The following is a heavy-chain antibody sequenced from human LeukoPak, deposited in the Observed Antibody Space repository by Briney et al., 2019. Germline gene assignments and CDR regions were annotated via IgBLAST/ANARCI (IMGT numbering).Heavy chain of an antibody. CDR3: TRAYQQHLINWFDP. J-gene: IGHJ5*02. CDR1: GVTFSSYV. CDR2: INSDGSST. D-gene: IGHD6-13*01. V-gene: IGHV3-74*03. Sequence: GGSLRLSCEASGVTFSSYVMSWVRQAPGKGLVWVARINSDGSSTTYADSVEGRFTISRDNTKNTLYLQMNSLRVEDTAEYYCTRAYQQHLINWFDPWGQGTLVTVSS.